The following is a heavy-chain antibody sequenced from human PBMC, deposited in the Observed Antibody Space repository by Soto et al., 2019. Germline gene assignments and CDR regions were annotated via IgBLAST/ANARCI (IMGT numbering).Heavy chain of an antibody. V-gene: IGHV1-58*02. J-gene: IGHJ6*02. CDR1: GFTFTSSA. D-gene: IGHD6-6*01. Sequence: SVKVSCKASGFTFTSSAMQWVRQARGQRLEWIGWIVVGSGGTNYAQKFQGWVSMTRDTSISTAYMELSRLRSDDTAVYYCARDGIAAHYGMDVWGQGTTVTVSS. CDR3: ARDGIAAHYGMDV. CDR2: IVVGSGGT.